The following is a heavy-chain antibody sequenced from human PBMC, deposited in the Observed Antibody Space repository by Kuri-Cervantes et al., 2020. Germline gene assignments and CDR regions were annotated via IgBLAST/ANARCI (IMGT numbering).Heavy chain of an antibody. CDR3: AREFVVELIYYYYYGMDV. Sequence: GESLKISCAASGFTFSSYWMNWVRQAPGKGLEWVASIKQDGSEKYYVDCVKGRFTISRDNAKNSLYLQMNSLRAEDTAVYNCAREFVVELIYYYYYGMDVWGQGTTVTVSS. CDR1: GFTFSSYW. D-gene: IGHD1-1*01. J-gene: IGHJ6*02. CDR2: IKQDGSEK. V-gene: IGHV3-7*01.